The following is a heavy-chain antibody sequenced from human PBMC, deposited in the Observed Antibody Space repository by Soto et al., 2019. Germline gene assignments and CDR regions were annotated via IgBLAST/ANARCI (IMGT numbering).Heavy chain of an antibody. J-gene: IGHJ4*02. CDR2: INSDGSST. CDR1: GFTFSSYW. Sequence: EVPLVESGGGLVQPGGSLRLSCAASGFTFSSYWMHWVRQAPGKGLVWVSRINSDGSSTSYADSVKGRFTISRDNAKNPLYLQMNSLRAEDTAVYYCAREPRHEPTVRMDYWGQGTLVTVSS. V-gene: IGHV3-74*01. D-gene: IGHD4-17*01. CDR3: AREPRHEPTVRMDY.